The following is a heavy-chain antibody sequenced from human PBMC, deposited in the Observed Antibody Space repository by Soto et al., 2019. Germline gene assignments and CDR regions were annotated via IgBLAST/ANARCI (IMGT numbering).Heavy chain of an antibody. CDR2: ISTSSSAS. V-gene: IGHV3-21*06. Sequence: LRLSCVPSGLASRRYGLNWVRQAPGKGLEWGSYISTSSSASYYTDSLQGRFTISRDNAMNSLYLQMKSLRAEDTAVYFCARDGAVDDILTGYYAYYYHGMDVWGQGTTVTVSS. CDR3: ARDGAVDDILTGYYAYYYHGMDV. D-gene: IGHD3-9*01. CDR1: GLASRRYG. J-gene: IGHJ6*02.